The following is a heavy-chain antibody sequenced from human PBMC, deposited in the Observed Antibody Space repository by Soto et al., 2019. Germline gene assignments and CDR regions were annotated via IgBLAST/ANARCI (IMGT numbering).Heavy chain of an antibody. V-gene: IGHV3-11*01. Sequence: QVQLVESGGGLVKPGGSLRLYCAASGFTFSDYYMSWLRQARGKGLEWVSYISSSGSTIYYADSVKGRFTISRDNAKNSLYLQMNSLRAEDTAVYYCASPTVTTHYGMDVWGQGTTVTVSS. CDR1: GFTFSDYY. D-gene: IGHD4-17*01. CDR2: ISSSGSTI. CDR3: ASPTVTTHYGMDV. J-gene: IGHJ6*02.